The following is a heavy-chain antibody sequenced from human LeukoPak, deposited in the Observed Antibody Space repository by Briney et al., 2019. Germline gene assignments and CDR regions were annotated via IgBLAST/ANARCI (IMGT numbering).Heavy chain of an antibody. D-gene: IGHD4-17*01. J-gene: IGHJ6*02. Sequence: RGSLRLSCAASGFTFSSYTMHWVRQAPGKELEWVAVISNDGSNKYYADSVKGRFTISRDNTKNTLYLQMNSLRAEDTAVYYCAKGSAYGDYHYYGMDVWGQGTTVTVSS. CDR3: AKGSAYGDYHYYGMDV. V-gene: IGHV3-30*04. CDR2: ISNDGSNK. CDR1: GFTFSSYT.